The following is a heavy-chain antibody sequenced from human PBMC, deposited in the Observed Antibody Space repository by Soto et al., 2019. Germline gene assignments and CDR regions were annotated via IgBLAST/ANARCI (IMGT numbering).Heavy chain of an antibody. CDR3: ARGVDDAFDI. CDR1: GYTFTDYY. J-gene: IGHJ3*02. D-gene: IGHD2-2*01. CDR2: VNRNSGGR. V-gene: IGHV1-2*02. Sequence: QGHLVQSGAGVKKPGASVKVSCEASGYTFTDYYLHWVRQAPGQGLEWMGWVNRNSGGRNCAQRFRGRVAMTSDASINTAYMEVTRLTSDDTAVFYCARGVDDAFDIWGQGTMVTVSS.